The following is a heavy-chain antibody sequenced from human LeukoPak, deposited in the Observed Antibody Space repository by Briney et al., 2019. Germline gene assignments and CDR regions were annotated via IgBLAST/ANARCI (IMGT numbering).Heavy chain of an antibody. CDR2: IKQDGSEK. CDR1: GFTFSSYW. J-gene: IGHJ6*03. V-gene: IGHV3-7*01. Sequence: GGSLRLSCAVSGFTFSSYWMSWVRQAPGKGLEWVANIKQDGSEKYYVDSVKGRFTISRDNAKNSLHLQMNSLRAEDTAVYYCARATGGYYYYYYMDVWGKGTTVTVSS. CDR3: ARATGGYYYYYYMDV. D-gene: IGHD7-27*01.